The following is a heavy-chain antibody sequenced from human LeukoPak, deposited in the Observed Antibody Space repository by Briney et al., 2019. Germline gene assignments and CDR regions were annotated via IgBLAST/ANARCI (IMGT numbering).Heavy chain of an antibody. Sequence: ASVNVSCKASGYTFTGYYMHWVRQAPGPGLEWMGWINTNSGGTNYAQTFQGRVTMTRDTSISTAYMELSRLRSDDTAVYYCASTSTYDAFDIWGQGTMVTVSS. V-gene: IGHV1-2*02. D-gene: IGHD2/OR15-2a*01. CDR3: ASTSTYDAFDI. CDR1: GYTFTGYY. CDR2: INTNSGGT. J-gene: IGHJ3*02.